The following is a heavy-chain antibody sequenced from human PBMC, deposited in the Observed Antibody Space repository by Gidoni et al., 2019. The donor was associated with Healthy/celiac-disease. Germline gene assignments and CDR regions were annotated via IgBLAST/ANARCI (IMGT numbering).Heavy chain of an antibody. V-gene: IGHV3-11*06. CDR3: ARGWGAYGDSLWRFDP. Sequence: QVKLVETGGGLGKPGGSLRLSCAGSGSAFGNDHMSWIRQAPGKGLEWVSYISSSSSYTNSAASAKGRFPISRANAKNSLYLQMNSLRAADTAVSYCARGWGAYGDSLWRFDPWGQGTLVTVSS. CDR2: ISSSSSYT. D-gene: IGHD4-17*01. CDR1: GSAFGNDH. J-gene: IGHJ5*02.